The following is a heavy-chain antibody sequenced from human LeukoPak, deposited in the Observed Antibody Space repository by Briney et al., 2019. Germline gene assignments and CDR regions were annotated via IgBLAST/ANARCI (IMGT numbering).Heavy chain of an antibody. V-gene: IGHV4-34*01. Sequence: SETLSLTCAVYGGSFSGYYRSWIRQPPGKGLEWTGEINHSGSTNYNPSLKSRVTISVDTSKNQFSLKLSSVTAADTAVYYCARVGGGDYVWGSSSYYFDYWGQGTLVTVSS. D-gene: IGHD3-16*01. J-gene: IGHJ4*02. CDR3: ARVGGGDYVWGSSSYYFDY. CDR1: GGSFSGYY. CDR2: INHSGST.